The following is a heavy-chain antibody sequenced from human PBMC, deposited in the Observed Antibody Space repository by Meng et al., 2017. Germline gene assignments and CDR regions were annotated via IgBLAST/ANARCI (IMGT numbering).Heavy chain of an antibody. J-gene: IGHJ6*02. CDR3: ARGPWYGYSSLAYGMDV. CDR1: GGSFSGYY. CDR2: INHSGST. V-gene: IGHV4-34*01. Sequence: SQTLSLTCAVYGGSFSGYYWSWIRQPPGKGLEWIGEINHSGSTNYNPSLKSRVTISVDTSKNQFSLKLSSVTAADTAVYYCARGPWYGYSSLAYGMDVWGQGTTVTVSS. D-gene: IGHD6-13*01.